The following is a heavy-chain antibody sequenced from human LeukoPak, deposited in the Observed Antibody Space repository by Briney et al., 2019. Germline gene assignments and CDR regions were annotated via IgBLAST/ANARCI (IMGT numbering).Heavy chain of an antibody. J-gene: IGHJ4*02. Sequence: PGGSLRLSCAASGFTFSSYAMSWVRQAPGKGLEWVANIKQDGSEKYYVDSVKGRFTISRDNAKNSLYLQMNSLRAEDTAVYYCASAVVAATLYYFDYWGQGTLVTVSS. CDR2: IKQDGSEK. CDR1: GFTFSSYA. V-gene: IGHV3-7*01. CDR3: ASAVVAATLYYFDY. D-gene: IGHD2-15*01.